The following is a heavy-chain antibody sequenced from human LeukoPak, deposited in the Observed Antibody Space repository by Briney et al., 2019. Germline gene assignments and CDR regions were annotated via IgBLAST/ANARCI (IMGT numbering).Heavy chain of an antibody. CDR2: ISSSGSTI. CDR1: GFTFSSYE. J-gene: IGHJ4*02. CDR3: ARSTSNTAMVFDY. D-gene: IGHD5-18*01. V-gene: IGHV3-48*03. Sequence: GGSLRLSCAASGFTFSSYEMNWVRQAPGKGLEWVSYISSSGSTIYYADSVKGRFTISRDNAKNSLYLQMNSLRAEDTAVYYCARSTSNTAMVFDYWGQGTLVTVSS.